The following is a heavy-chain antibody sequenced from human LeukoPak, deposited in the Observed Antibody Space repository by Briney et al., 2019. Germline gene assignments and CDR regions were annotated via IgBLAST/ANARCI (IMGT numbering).Heavy chain of an antibody. J-gene: IGHJ4*02. CDR1: GFTFSSYE. CDR3: ARGGAVGTADY. D-gene: IGHD6-13*01. CDR2: ISSSGSTI. V-gene: IGHV3-48*03. Sequence: GGSLRLSCAASGFTFSSYEMNWVRQAPGKGLEWVSYISSSGSTIYYADSVKGRFTMSRDNAKNSLYLQMNSLRVDDTAIYYCARGGAVGTADYWGQGTLVTVSS.